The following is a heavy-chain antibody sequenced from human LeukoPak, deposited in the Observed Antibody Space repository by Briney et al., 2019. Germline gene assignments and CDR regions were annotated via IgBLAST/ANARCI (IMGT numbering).Heavy chain of an antibody. V-gene: IGHV1-69*04. D-gene: IGHD3-22*01. CDR1: GGTFSSYA. CDR3: ARIAGSYYYDSSGSYFDY. Sequence: SVKVSCKASGGTFSSYAISWVRQAPGQGLEWMGRIIPILGIANYAQKFQGRVTITADKSTSTAYVELSSLRSEDTAVYYCARIAGSYYYDSSGSYFDYWGQGTLVTVSS. CDR2: IIPILGIA. J-gene: IGHJ4*02.